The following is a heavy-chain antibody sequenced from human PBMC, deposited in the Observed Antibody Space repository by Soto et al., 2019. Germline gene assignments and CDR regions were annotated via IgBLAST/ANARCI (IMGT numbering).Heavy chain of an antibody. D-gene: IGHD3-9*01. CDR1: GYTFANYG. Sequence: ASVKVSCKASGYTFANYGITWVRQAPGRGLEWLGWISAYSGNPNYAQKFQGRVSMTTDTSTSTAYMELKSLRSDDTAMYYCARAGVYYDVLTGSLYFDYWGQGTLVTVS. V-gene: IGHV1-18*01. CDR2: ISAYSGNP. J-gene: IGHJ4*02. CDR3: ARAGVYYDVLTGSLYFDY.